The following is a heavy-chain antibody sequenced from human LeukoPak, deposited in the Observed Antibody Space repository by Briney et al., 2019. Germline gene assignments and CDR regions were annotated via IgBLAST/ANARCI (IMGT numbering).Heavy chain of an antibody. J-gene: IGHJ5*02. CDR3: ARDAFDP. CDR2: ISSSSGYI. V-gene: IGHV3-21*01. Sequence: PGGSLRLSCAASGFXFSSYSMNWVRQAPEKGLEWVASISSSSGYIYYADSVKGRFTISRDNAKNALYLQMNSLRAEDTAVYYCARDAFDPWGQGTLVTVSS. CDR1: GFXFSSYS.